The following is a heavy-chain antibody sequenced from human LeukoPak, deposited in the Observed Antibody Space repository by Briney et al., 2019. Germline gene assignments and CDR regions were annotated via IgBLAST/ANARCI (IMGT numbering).Heavy chain of an antibody. CDR3: ASRKLGNDY. Sequence: SDTLSLTCTVSGGSVTDYYWSWIRQSPGKGLEWIGYIYYTGTSYNPSLKSRVTISADTSKNQFYLKLISVTAADTAVYYCASRKLGNDYWGQGTLVTVSS. V-gene: IGHV4-59*02. CDR1: GGSVTDYY. D-gene: IGHD7-27*01. J-gene: IGHJ4*02. CDR2: IYYTGT.